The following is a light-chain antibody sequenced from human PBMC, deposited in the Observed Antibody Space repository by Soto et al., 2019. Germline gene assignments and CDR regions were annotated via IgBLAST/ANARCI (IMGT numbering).Light chain of an antibody. CDR2: EVS. V-gene: IGLV2-14*01. J-gene: IGLJ1*01. Sequence: QSVLTQPASVSGSPGQSITISCTGTSSDVGGYNYVSWYQQHPGKAPKLIIYEVSNRPTGVSNRFSGSKSGHTASLTISGLQSEDEADNFCTSYTSSSTLDVFGTGTKCTVL. CDR1: SSDVGGYNY. CDR3: TSYTSSSTLDV.